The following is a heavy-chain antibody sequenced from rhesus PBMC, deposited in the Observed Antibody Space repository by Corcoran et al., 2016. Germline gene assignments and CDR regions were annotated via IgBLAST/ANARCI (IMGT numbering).Heavy chain of an antibody. CDR1: GDSISSGYYF. D-gene: IGHD3-34*01. CDR3: ARDWGY. V-gene: IGHV4-122*02. J-gene: IGHJ4*01. CDR2: ITYNGST. Sequence: QVQLQESGPGLVKPSETLSLTCAVSGDSISSGYYFWSWIRQPPGKGLWWIGYITYNGSTSYNPSLNSRVTSSRDTSKNQFSLKLSSVTAADTAVYSCARDWGYWGQGVLVTVSS.